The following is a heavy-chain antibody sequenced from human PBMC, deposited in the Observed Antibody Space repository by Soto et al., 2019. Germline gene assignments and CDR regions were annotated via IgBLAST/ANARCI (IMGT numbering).Heavy chain of an antibody. CDR1: GGSISSSSYS. Sequence: SETLSLTCSVSGGSISSSSYSWGWIRQPPGKGLEWIGYIFYSGTTYYNPSLKSRVTISVDTSKNQFSLKLSSVTAADTAVYYCARSVDPWGQGTLVTVSS. V-gene: IGHV4-31*02. CDR3: ARSVDP. CDR2: IFYSGTT. J-gene: IGHJ5*02.